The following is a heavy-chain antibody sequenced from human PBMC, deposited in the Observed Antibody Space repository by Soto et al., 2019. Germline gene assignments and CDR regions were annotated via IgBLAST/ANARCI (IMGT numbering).Heavy chain of an antibody. D-gene: IGHD6-19*01. CDR2: ISAYNGNT. Sequence: ASVKVSCKDSGYTFPNYGISWVRQAPGQGLEGMGWISAYNGNTNYAQKLQGRVTMTTDTSTSTAYMELRSLRSDDTAVYYCARALGPYSSVCYTVGYWGQGNPANVSS. V-gene: IGHV1-18*01. J-gene: IGHJ4*02. CDR3: ARALGPYSSVCYTVGY. CDR1: GYTFPNYG.